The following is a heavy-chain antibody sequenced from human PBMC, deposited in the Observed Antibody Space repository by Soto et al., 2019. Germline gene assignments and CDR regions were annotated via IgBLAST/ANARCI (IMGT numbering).Heavy chain of an antibody. D-gene: IGHD5-18*01. CDR2: ISGSGGST. J-gene: IGHJ4*02. CDR3: AKSGGYNYGYQETDY. V-gene: IGHV3-23*01. CDR1: GFTFSSYA. Sequence: EVQLLESGGGLVQPGGSLRLSCAASGFTFSSYAMSWVRQAPGKGLEWVSAISGSGGSTYYADSVKGRFTISRDNSKKTLSLPMNSLRAEDTAVYYCAKSGGYNYGYQETDYWGQGTLVTVSS.